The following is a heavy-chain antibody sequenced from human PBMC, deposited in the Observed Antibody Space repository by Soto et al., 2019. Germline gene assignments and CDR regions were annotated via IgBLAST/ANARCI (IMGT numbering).Heavy chain of an antibody. CDR1: GYPFTSDY. J-gene: IGHJ4*02. CDR2: INCSGGST. V-gene: IGHV1-46*01. D-gene: IGHD6-19*01. CDR3: GRVMEQSGFDY. Sequence: ASVKVSCKASGYPFTSDYMHWVRQAHGQGLEWMGIINCSGGSTSYAQKFQGRVTMTRDTSTSTVYMELSSLRSEDTAVDYCGRVMEQSGFDYWGQGTLVTVAS.